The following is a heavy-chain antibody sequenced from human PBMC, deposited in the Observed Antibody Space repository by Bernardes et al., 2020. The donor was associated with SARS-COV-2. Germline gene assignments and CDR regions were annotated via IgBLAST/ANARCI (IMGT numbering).Heavy chain of an antibody. D-gene: IGHD3-3*01. CDR3: ARQPASQITIFGVTHRGYYFDY. J-gene: IGHJ4*02. CDR1: GGSISSSSYY. V-gene: IGHV4-39*01. CDR2: IYYSGST. Sequence: SETLSLTCTVSGGSISSSSYYWGWIRQPPGKGLEWIGSIYYSGSTYYNPALKSRVTISVDTSKNQFSLKLSSVTAADTAVYNCARQPASQITIFGVTHRGYYFDYWGQGTLVTVSS.